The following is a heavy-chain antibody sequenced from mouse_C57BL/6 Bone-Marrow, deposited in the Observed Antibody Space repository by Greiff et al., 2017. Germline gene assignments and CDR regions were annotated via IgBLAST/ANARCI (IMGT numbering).Heavy chain of an antibody. Sequence: QVTLKESGPGILQPSQTLSLTCSFSGFSLSTFGMGVGWIRQPSGKGLEWLAHIWWDDDKYYNPALKSRLTISKDTSKNQVFLKIANVDTADTATYYCARMTDYYGSSYVGYWGQGTTLTGSS. D-gene: IGHD1-1*01. CDR3: ARMTDYYGSSYVGY. V-gene: IGHV8-8*01. CDR1: GFSLSTFGMG. CDR2: IWWDDDK. J-gene: IGHJ2*01.